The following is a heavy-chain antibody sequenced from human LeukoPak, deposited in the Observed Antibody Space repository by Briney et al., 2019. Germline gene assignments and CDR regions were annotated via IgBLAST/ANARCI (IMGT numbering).Heavy chain of an antibody. CDR3: ARERSGPAVRAHNWFDP. D-gene: IGHD1-26*01. CDR1: GFTFSGYN. Sequence: PVGSLRLSCVGSGFTFSGYNIDWVRQAPGKGLEWVSSISSSSRSIYYADSLKGRITISRDNTKNSVFLQMRGLRVDDTAVYYCARERSGPAVRAHNWFDPWGRGTLVIVSS. J-gene: IGHJ5*01. V-gene: IGHV3-21*06. CDR2: ISSSSRSI.